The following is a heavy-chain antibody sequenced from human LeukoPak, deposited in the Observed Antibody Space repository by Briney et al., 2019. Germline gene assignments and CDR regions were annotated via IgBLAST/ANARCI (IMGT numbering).Heavy chain of an antibody. CDR3: ARVGVGGNDSRWYFDL. D-gene: IGHD3-22*01. CDR1: GGSISSYY. CDR2: ISYSGRT. V-gene: IGHV4-59*08. J-gene: IGHJ2*01. Sequence: SETLSLTCTVSGGSISSYYWIWIQQRPGKGLEWVGYISYSGRTNYNPYLKSRVTISGDTSKNQFSLRLNSVTAADTAVYYCARVGVGGNDSRWYFDLWGRGTLVTVSS.